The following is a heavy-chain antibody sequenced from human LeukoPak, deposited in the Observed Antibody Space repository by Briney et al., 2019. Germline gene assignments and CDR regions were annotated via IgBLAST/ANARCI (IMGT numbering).Heavy chain of an antibody. V-gene: IGHV3-9*01. CDR3: AKGPTYYYDSSGRLGAFDI. J-gene: IGHJ3*02. CDR1: GFTFDDYA. Sequence: GRSLRLSCAASGFTFDDYAMHWVRQAPGKGLEWVSGISWNSGSIGYADSVKGRFTISRDNAKNSLYLQMNSLRAEDTALYYCAKGPTYYYDSSGRLGAFDIWGQGTMVTVSS. CDR2: ISWNSGSI. D-gene: IGHD3-22*01.